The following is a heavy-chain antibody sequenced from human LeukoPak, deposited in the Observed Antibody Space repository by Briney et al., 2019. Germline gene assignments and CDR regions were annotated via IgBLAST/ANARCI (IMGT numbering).Heavy chain of an antibody. J-gene: IGHJ3*02. D-gene: IGHD3-9*01. Sequence: ASVKVSCKASGGTFSSYAIGWVRQAPGQGLEWMGGIIPIFGTANYAQKFQGRVTITADESTSTAYMELSSLRSEDTAVYYCARDTRARYFDWLLSGGDAFDIWGQGTMVTVSS. CDR1: GGTFSSYA. V-gene: IGHV1-69*01. CDR2: IIPIFGTA. CDR3: ARDTRARYFDWLLSGGDAFDI.